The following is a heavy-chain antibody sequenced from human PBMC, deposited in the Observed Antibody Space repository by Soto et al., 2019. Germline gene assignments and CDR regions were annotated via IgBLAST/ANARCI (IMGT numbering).Heavy chain of an antibody. Sequence: GGSLRLSCAASVFTFSDYTMVWVRQAPGKGLVWVARIHDDGSITNYADSVKGRFTISRDNAKNTLYLQMNSLRAEDTAVYYCGRVPAAAAGIGIDHWGQGILVTVSS. V-gene: IGHV3-74*01. J-gene: IGHJ4*02. CDR2: IHDDGSIT. CDR1: VFTFSDYT. CDR3: GRVPAAAAGIGIDH. D-gene: IGHD6-13*01.